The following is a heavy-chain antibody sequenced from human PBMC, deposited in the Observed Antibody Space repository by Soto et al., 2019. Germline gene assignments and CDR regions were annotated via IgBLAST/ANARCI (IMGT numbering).Heavy chain of an antibody. J-gene: IGHJ3*02. CDR2: ISGGGGDT. CDR1: RFTFSTYA. D-gene: IGHD4-17*01. Sequence: GGSLRLSCAASRFTFSTYAMSWVRQAPGKGLEWVSGISGGGGDTSYADSVRGRFTCSRDNSKNTLYLQMNSLRAEDTALYYCAHPRGYGVFDAVDIWGQGTMVTVSS. V-gene: IGHV3-23*01. CDR3: AHPRGYGVFDAVDI.